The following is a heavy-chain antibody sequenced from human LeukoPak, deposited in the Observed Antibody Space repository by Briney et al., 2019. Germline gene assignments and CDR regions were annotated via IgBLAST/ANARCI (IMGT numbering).Heavy chain of an antibody. V-gene: IGHV4-31*03. Sequence: SETLSLTCTVSGGSISSGGYYWSWIRQHPGKGLEWIGYIYYSGSTYNNPSLKSRVTISVDTSKNQFSLKLSSVTAADTAVYYCARGGSLLWFGELPAFDIWGQGTMVTVSS. D-gene: IGHD3-10*01. CDR2: IYYSGST. J-gene: IGHJ3*02. CDR1: GGSISSGGYY. CDR3: ARGGSLLWFGELPAFDI.